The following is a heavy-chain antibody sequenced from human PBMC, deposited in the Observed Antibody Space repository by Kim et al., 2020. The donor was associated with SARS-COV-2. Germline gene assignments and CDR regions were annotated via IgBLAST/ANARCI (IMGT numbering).Heavy chain of an antibody. D-gene: IGHD3-10*01. CDR3: AKRPYGSGSSYYGMDV. CDR1: GFTFSSYA. CDR2: ISGSGGST. V-gene: IGHV3-23*01. Sequence: GGSLRLSCAASGFTFSSYAMSWVRQAPGKGLEWVSAISGSGGSTYYADSVKGRFTISRDNSKNTLYLQMNSLRAEDTAVYYCAKRPYGSGSSYYGMDVWGQGTTVTVSS. J-gene: IGHJ6*02.